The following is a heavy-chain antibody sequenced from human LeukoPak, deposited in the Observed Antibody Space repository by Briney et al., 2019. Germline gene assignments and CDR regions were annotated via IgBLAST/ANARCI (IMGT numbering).Heavy chain of an antibody. CDR1: GFTFSSYG. CDR2: ISYDGSNK. Sequence: QTGGSLRLSCAASGFTFSSYGMHWVRQAPGKGLEWVAVISYDGSNKYYADSVKGRFTISRDNSKNTLYLQMNSLRVEGTAVYYCARVGGHWGQGTLVTVSS. J-gene: IGHJ4*02. D-gene: IGHD3-10*01. CDR3: ARVGGH. V-gene: IGHV3-30*03.